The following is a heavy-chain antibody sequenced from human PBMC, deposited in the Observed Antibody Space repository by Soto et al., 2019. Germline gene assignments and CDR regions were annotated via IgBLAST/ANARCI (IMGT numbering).Heavy chain of an antibody. CDR2: IYHSGST. J-gene: IGHJ4*02. CDR1: GGSVSSDSYY. D-gene: IGHD1-20*01. V-gene: IGHV4-61*01. Sequence: QVQLQESGPGLVKPSETLSLTCTVSGGSVSSDSYYWSWIRQSPGKGLEWIGYIYHSGSTNYNPSLKSRVTMSVDTSKNQFPLKLSSVTAADTAVYYCARGNWKGDYWGQGTLVTVSS. CDR3: ARGNWKGDY.